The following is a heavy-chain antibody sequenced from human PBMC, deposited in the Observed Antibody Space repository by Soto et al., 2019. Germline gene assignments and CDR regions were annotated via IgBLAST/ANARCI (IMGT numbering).Heavy chain of an antibody. CDR1: GYSISSGYY. V-gene: IGHV4-38-2*01. Sequence: SETLSLTCAVSGYSISSGYYWGWIRQPPGKGLEWIGSIYHSGSTYYNPSLKSRVTISVDTSKNQFSLKLSSVTAADTAVYYCARVFAATYDYVWGSYRYYYYYGMDVWGQGTTVTVS. CDR2: IYHSGST. J-gene: IGHJ6*02. D-gene: IGHD3-16*02. CDR3: ARVFAATYDYVWGSYRYYYYYGMDV.